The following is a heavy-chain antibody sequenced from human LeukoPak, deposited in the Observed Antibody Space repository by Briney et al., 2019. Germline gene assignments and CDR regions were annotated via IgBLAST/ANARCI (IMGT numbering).Heavy chain of an antibody. J-gene: IGHJ4*02. Sequence: SETLSLTCTVSGGSISSGGYYWSWIRQHPGKGLEWIGYIYYSGSTYYNPSLKSRVTISVDTSKNQFSLKLSSVTAADTAVYYCASKVYDSSGYYFNCWGRGTLVTVSS. V-gene: IGHV4-31*03. D-gene: IGHD3-22*01. CDR3: ASKVYDSSGYYFNC. CDR1: GGSISSGGYY. CDR2: IYYSGST.